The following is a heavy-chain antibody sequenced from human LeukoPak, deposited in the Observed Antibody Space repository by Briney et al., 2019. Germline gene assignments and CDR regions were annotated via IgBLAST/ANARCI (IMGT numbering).Heavy chain of an antibody. D-gene: IGHD6-13*01. V-gene: IGHV3-23*01. CDR1: GFTFSSYA. CDR3: AKCLSVSATGIDY. Sequence: GGSLRLSCAASGFTFSSYAMTWVRQAPGKGLEWVSGISGSGGSTFYADSVKGRFTISRDNSKNTLYLQMNSLRAEDTAVYYCAKCLSVSATGIDYWGQGTLVTVSS. J-gene: IGHJ4*02. CDR2: ISGSGGST.